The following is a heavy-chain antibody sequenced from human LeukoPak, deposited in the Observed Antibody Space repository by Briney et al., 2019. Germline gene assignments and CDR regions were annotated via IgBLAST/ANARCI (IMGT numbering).Heavy chain of an antibody. CDR2: IDPNTGGT. Sequence: ASVKVSCKASGYSSTTYNINWVRQAPGQGLEWMGRIDPNTGGTKSAKNFQGRVTMTRDTSISTAYMALSGLRSDDTAVYYCASLYDIVGTTVDYWGQGTLVTVSS. J-gene: IGHJ4*02. CDR3: ASLYDIVGTTVDY. D-gene: IGHD1-26*01. V-gene: IGHV1-2*06. CDR1: GYSSTTYN.